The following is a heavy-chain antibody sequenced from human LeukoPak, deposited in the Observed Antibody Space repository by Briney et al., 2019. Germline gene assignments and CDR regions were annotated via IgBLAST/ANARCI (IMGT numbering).Heavy chain of an antibody. D-gene: IGHD6-19*01. CDR2: ISSSSSYI. CDR1: GFTFSSYC. Sequence: GGSLRLSCAASGFTFSSYCMDWVRQTPGKGLEWVSSISSSSSYIYYADSVKGRFTISRDNAKNSLYLQMNSLRAEDTAVYYCARGPYSSGWYNWFDPWGQGTLVTVSS. CDR3: ARGPYSSGWYNWFDP. J-gene: IGHJ5*02. V-gene: IGHV3-21*01.